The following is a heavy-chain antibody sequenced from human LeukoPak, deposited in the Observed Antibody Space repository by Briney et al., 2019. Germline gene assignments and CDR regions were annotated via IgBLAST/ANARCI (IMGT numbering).Heavy chain of an antibody. CDR2: ISSSSSYI. J-gene: IGHJ4*02. CDR3: ARGGTYYDILTGYYPPLWY. D-gene: IGHD3-9*01. CDR1: GFTFSSYS. V-gene: IGHV3-21*01. Sequence: GGSLRLSCAASGFTFSSYSMNWVRQAPGKGLEWVSSISSSSSYIYYADSVKGRFTISSDNAKNSLYLQMNSLRAEDTAVYYCARGGTYYDILTGYYPPLWYWGQGTLVTVSS.